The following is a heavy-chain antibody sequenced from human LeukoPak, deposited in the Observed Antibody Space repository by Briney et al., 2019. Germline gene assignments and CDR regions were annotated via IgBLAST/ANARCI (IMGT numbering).Heavy chain of an antibody. J-gene: IGHJ4*02. Sequence: GGSLRLSCAASGFTFSSYAMSWVRQAPGKGLEWVSAIIGSGGSTYYADSVKGRFTISRDNSKNTLYLQMNSLRAEDTAVYYCAKDRGYCSSTSCYATWVLDYWGQGTLVTVSS. V-gene: IGHV3-23*01. CDR1: GFTFSSYA. D-gene: IGHD2-2*01. CDR3: AKDRGYCSSTSCYATWVLDY. CDR2: IIGSGGST.